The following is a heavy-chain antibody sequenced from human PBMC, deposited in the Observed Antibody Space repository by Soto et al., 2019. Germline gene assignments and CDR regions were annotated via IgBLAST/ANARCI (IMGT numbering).Heavy chain of an antibody. CDR2: IIPIFGTA. V-gene: IGHV1-69*01. Sequence: QVQLVQSGAAVKQPGSSVKVSCKASGGTFSSYAISWVRQAPGQGLEWMGRIIPIFGTANYAQKFQGRVTITADESTSTADMELSSLRSEDTAVYYCARERRGYDGDRGNWFDPWGKGTLVTVSS. CDR3: ARERRGYDGDRGNWFDP. J-gene: IGHJ5*02. D-gene: IGHD5-12*01. CDR1: GGTFSSYA.